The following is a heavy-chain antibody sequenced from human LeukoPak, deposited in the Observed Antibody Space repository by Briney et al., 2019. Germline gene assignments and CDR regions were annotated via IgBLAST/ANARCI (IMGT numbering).Heavy chain of an antibody. CDR1: GFTFSSYW. V-gene: IGHV3-7*01. CDR3: ARATGGELELRSDY. CDR2: IKQDGSEK. Sequence: GGSLRLSCAASGFTFSSYWMSWVRQAPGKGLEWVANIKQDGSEKYYVDSVKGRFTISRDNAKNSLYLQMNSLRAEDTAVYYCARATGGELELRSDYWGQGTLVTVSS. D-gene: IGHD1-7*01. J-gene: IGHJ4*02.